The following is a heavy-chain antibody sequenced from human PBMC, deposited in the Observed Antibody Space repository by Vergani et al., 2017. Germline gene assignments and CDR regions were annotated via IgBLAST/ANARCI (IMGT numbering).Heavy chain of an antibody. CDR1: GFTFSDYY. CDR2: ISSSGSTI. D-gene: IGHD3-3*01. V-gene: IGHV3-11*01. Sequence: VQLLESGGGLVKPGGSLRLSCAASGFTFSDYYMNWIRQAPGKGLEWVSYISSSGSTIYYADSVKGRFTISRDNAKNSLYLQMNSLRAEDTAVYYCARPGGAGFWSGYYTSSGGMDVWGKGTTVTVSS. CDR3: ARPGGAGFWSGYYTSSGGMDV. J-gene: IGHJ6*03.